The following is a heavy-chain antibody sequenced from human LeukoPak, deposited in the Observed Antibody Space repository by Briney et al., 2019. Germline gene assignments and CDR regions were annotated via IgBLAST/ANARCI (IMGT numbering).Heavy chain of an antibody. CDR1: GGTFSSYA. V-gene: IGHV1-69*13. Sequence: GASVKVFCKASGGTFSSYAISWVRQAPGQGLEWMGGIIPIFGTANYAQKFRGRVTITADESTSTAYMELSSLRSEDTAVYYCARDEEGSGYYGPLSAMDVWGKGTTVTVSS. CDR2: IIPIFGTA. J-gene: IGHJ6*04. D-gene: IGHD3-3*01. CDR3: ARDEEGSGYYGPLSAMDV.